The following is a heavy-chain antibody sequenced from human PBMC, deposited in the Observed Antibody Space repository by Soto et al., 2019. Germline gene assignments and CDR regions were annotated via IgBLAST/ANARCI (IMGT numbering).Heavy chain of an antibody. Sequence: PSETLSLTCTVSGGSISTYYWNWIRQPPGKRLEWIGYIYYSGSTNYNPSLKSRVTIPLDTSKNQFSLKLSSVTAADTAVYYCARSSSGWTLYYFDYWGQGTLVTVSS. CDR1: GGSISTYY. CDR3: ARSSSGWTLYYFDY. D-gene: IGHD6-19*01. J-gene: IGHJ4*02. CDR2: IYYSGST. V-gene: IGHV4-59*01.